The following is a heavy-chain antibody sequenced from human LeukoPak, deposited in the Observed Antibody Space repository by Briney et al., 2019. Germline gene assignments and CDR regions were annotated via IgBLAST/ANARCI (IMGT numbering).Heavy chain of an antibody. CDR1: GGSFSGYY. CDR2: INHSGST. V-gene: IGHV4-34*01. Sequence: PSETLSLTCAVYGGSFSGYYWSWIRQPPGKGLEWIGEINHSGSTNYNTSLKSRVTISVDTSKNQFSLKLTSVTVADTAVYYCARGSVDTKVDVWGQGTMVTVSS. J-gene: IGHJ3*01. D-gene: IGHD2-8*01. CDR3: ARGSVDTKVDV.